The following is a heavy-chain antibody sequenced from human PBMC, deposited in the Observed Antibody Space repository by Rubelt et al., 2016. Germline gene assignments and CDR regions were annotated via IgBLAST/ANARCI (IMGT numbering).Heavy chain of an antibody. J-gene: IGHJ4*02. D-gene: IGHD2-15*01. CDR1: GFTFSTYG. Sequence: PGGSLRLSCAASGFTFSTYGLTWVRQAPGKGLEWVSAISGSGGSTYYADSVKGRFTISRDNSKNTLYLQMNSLRAEDTAEYYCARVFVVVGSTWHFDYWGQGTLVTVSS. V-gene: IGHV3-23*01. CDR2: ISGSGGST. CDR3: ARVFVVVGSTWHFDY.